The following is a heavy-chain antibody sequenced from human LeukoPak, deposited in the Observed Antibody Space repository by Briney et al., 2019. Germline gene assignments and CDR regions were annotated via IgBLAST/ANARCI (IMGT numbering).Heavy chain of an antibody. J-gene: IGHJ3*02. Sequence: GASVKVSCKASGYTFTSYDINWVRQATGQGLEWMGWMNPNSGNTGYAQKFQGRVTMTRNTSISTAYMELSSLRSEDTAVYYCARDAIHLYYYDSSGYYGVEAFDIWGQGTMVTVSS. CDR1: GYTFTSYD. D-gene: IGHD3-22*01. CDR2: MNPNSGNT. V-gene: IGHV1-8*01. CDR3: ARDAIHLYYYDSSGYYGVEAFDI.